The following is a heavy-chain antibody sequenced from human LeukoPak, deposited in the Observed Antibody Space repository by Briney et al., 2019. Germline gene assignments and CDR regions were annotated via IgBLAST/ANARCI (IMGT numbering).Heavy chain of an antibody. CDR3: AREPTYTSTWYTSCDY. V-gene: IGHV4-39*07. CDR1: GGSISNSDYS. D-gene: IGHD6-13*01. J-gene: IGHJ4*02. Sequence: SETLSLTCTVSGGSISNSDYSWGWIRQPPGKGLECIGTIYYSGSTYYKSSLKSRVTISVDTSKNQFSLKLSSVTAADTAVYYCAREPTYTSTWYTSCDYWGQGILVTVSS. CDR2: IYYSGST.